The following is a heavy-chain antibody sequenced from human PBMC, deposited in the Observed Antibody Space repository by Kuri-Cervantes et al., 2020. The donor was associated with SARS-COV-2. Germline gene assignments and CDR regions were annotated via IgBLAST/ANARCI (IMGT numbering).Heavy chain of an antibody. CDR2: VNHRGST. V-gene: IGHV4-34*03. Sequence: SETLSLTCAFYGESFSGYYWNWIRQSPGKGLEWIGEVNHRGSTNYNPSLKSRVTMSVATSKNQFSLKLNSVTAADTAVYYCTGGILGIFIRDWGQGILVTVSS. CDR3: TGGILGIFIRD. J-gene: IGHJ4*01. CDR1: GESFSGYY. D-gene: IGHD2-8*02.